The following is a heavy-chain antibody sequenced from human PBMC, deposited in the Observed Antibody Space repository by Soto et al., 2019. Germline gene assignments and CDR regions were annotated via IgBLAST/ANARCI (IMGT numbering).Heavy chain of an antibody. V-gene: IGHV6-1*01. D-gene: IGHD4-17*01. CDR1: GGSVSGNSVA. CDR3: PRDGPAYGDYIHFNY. J-gene: IGHJ4*02. Sequence: SETLSLTCAISGGSVSGNSVAWNWIRQSPSGGLEWLGRTYYRSKWSNDYAVSVESRITINPDTSKNQFSLQLDSVTPEDTAVYSCPRDGPAYGDYIHFNYWRQGTRVTFAS. CDR2: TYYRSKWSN.